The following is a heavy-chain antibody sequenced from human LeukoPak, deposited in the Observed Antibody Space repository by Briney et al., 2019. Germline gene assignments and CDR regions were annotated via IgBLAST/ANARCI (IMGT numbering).Heavy chain of an antibody. Sequence: SVKVSCKASGGTFSSYAISWVRQAPGQGLEWMGRIIPIFGTANYAQKFQGRVTITTDESTSTAYMELSSLRSEDTAVYYCARAGTTGTPGFDYWGRGTLVTVSS. CDR2: IIPIFGTA. J-gene: IGHJ4*02. CDR3: ARAGTTGTPGFDY. D-gene: IGHD1-1*01. V-gene: IGHV1-69*05. CDR1: GGTFSSYA.